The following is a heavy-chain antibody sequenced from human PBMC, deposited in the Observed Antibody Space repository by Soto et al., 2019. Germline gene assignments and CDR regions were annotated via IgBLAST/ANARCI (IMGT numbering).Heavy chain of an antibody. CDR2: IYHSGST. V-gene: IGHV4-30-2*01. J-gene: IGHJ4*02. Sequence: QLQLQESGSGLVKPSQTLSLTCAVSGGSISSGGYSWSWIRQPPGKGLEWIGYIYHSGSTYYNPSLKSRVTISVDRSKNQFSLKLSSMTAADTAVYYCASLRSGWGIDYWGQGTLVTVSS. CDR3: ASLRSGWGIDY. D-gene: IGHD6-19*01. CDR1: GGSISSGGYS.